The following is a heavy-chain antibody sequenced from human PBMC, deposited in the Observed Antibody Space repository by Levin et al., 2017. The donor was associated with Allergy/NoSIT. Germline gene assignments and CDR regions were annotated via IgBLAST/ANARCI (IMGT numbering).Heavy chain of an antibody. J-gene: IGHJ5*02. CDR3: ARDQRYDFWSAYYSWFDP. CDR2: ISSSGSTI. D-gene: IGHD3-3*01. CDR1: GFTFSDYY. Sequence: GGSLRLSCAASGFTFSDYYMNWIRQAPGKGLEWVSYISSSGSTIYYADSVKGRFTISRDNAKNSRYLQMNSLRAEDTAVYYCARDQRYDFWSAYYSWFDPWGQGTLVTVSS. V-gene: IGHV3-11*01.